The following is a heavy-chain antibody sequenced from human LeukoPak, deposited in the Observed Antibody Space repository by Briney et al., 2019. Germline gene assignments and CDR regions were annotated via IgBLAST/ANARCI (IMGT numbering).Heavy chain of an antibody. Sequence: GGSLRLSCAASGFTFSGFGMSWVRQAPGKGLEWVAAISGSGGTTHYADSVKGRFTISRDNSKNTLYLQMNSLRPEDTAVYYCARTLAVAGTGSFDYWGQGTLVTVSS. V-gene: IGHV3-23*01. D-gene: IGHD6-19*01. CDR2: ISGSGGTT. J-gene: IGHJ4*02. CDR3: ARTLAVAGTGSFDY. CDR1: GFTFSGFG.